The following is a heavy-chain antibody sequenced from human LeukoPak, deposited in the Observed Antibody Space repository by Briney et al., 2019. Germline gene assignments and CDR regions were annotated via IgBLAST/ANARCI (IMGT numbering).Heavy chain of an antibody. CDR2: VGGGPDI. CDR3: AKDATPGNGIWDHFDS. Sequence: PGGSLRLSCVASGFSFNFYGMSWVRQAPGKGLEWVSSVGGGPDIHHADSVKGRFTGSRDDAKSTVYLQMNSLRVEDTAIYFGAKDATPGNGIWDHFDSWGQGTLVTVSS. CDR1: GFSFNFYG. J-gene: IGHJ4*02. D-gene: IGHD1-26*01. V-gene: IGHV3-23*01.